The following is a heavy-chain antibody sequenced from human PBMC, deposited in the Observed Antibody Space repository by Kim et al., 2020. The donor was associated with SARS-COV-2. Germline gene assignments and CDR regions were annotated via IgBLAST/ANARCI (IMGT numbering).Heavy chain of an antibody. J-gene: IGHJ4*02. D-gene: IGHD2-15*01. Sequence: PSLKSRVTISVDTSKNQFSLKLSSVTAADTAVYYCARVRGASPDRGGVDYWGQGTLVTVSS. CDR3: ARVRGASPDRGGVDY. V-gene: IGHV4-34*01.